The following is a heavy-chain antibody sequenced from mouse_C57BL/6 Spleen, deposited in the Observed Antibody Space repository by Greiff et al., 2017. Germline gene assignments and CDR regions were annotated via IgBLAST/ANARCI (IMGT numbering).Heavy chain of an antibody. V-gene: IGHV1-39*01. CDR1: GYSFTDYN. CDR3: ARITTVVAANAMDY. D-gene: IGHD1-1*01. Sequence: VQLKQSGPELVKPGASVKISCKASGYSFTDYNMNWVKQSNGKSIKWIGVITPNYVTTSYNKKFKGTATLTADISSSTAYMQLNILTSEDSAVYYGARITTVVAANAMDYWGQGTSVTVSS. J-gene: IGHJ4*01. CDR2: ITPNYVTT.